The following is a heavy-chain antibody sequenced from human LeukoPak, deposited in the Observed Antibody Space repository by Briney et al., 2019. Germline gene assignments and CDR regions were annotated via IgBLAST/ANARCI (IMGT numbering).Heavy chain of an antibody. CDR3: AGTDPITGYSSSWYWFDP. Sequence: SETLSLTCTVSGGSISSYYWSWIRQPPGKGLEWIGYIYYSGSTNYNPSLKSRVTISVDTSKNQFSLKLSSVTAADTAVYYCAGTDPITGYSSSWYWFDPWGQGTLVTVSS. J-gene: IGHJ5*02. V-gene: IGHV4-59*08. CDR1: GGSISSYY. D-gene: IGHD6-13*01. CDR2: IYYSGST.